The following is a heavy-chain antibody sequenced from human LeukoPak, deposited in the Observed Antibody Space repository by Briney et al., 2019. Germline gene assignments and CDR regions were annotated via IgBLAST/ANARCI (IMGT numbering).Heavy chain of an antibody. D-gene: IGHD6-19*01. V-gene: IGHV3-53*01. CDR1: GFTVNSND. CDR3: ARYTSGSYFDS. CDR2: IYKSGNT. J-gene: IGHJ4*02. Sequence: PGGSLRLSCAASGFTVNSNDMTWVRQAPGKGLEWVSVIYKSGNTFYSDSVKGRFTISRDNSKNAVYLQMDSLRAEDTAVYYCARYTSGSYFDSWGQGTLVTVSS.